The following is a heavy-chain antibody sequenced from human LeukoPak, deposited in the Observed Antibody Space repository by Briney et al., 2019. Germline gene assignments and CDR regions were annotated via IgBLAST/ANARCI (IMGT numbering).Heavy chain of an antibody. V-gene: IGHV3-11*06. J-gene: IGHJ4*02. CDR2: ISNSSSYT. CDR3: ARYGGGYYYIIDY. Sequence: PGGSLRLSCAASGFTFSDYYMSWIRQAPGKGLEWVSYISNSSSYTNYADSVKGRFTISRDNAKNSLYLQMNSLRAEDTAVYYCARYGGGYYYIIDYWGQGTLVTVSS. CDR1: GFTFSDYY. D-gene: IGHD3-22*01.